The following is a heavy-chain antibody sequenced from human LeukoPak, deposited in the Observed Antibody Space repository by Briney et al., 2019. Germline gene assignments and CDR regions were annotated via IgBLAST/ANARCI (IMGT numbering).Heavy chain of an antibody. CDR1: GGSISSSNW. D-gene: IGHD3-22*01. Sequence: SGTLSLTCAVSGGSISSSNWWSWVRQPPGKGLEWIGEIYHSGSTNYNPSLKSRVTISVDKSKNQFSLKLSSVTAADTAVYYCARDDPRGEDSSGYYFTDYWGQGTLVTVSS. V-gene: IGHV4-4*02. J-gene: IGHJ4*02. CDR3: ARDDPRGEDSSGYYFTDY. CDR2: IYHSGST.